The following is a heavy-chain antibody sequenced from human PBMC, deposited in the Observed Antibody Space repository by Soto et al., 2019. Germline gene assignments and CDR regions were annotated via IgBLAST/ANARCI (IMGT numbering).Heavy chain of an antibody. CDR2: IIPIFGTA. CDR3: ARDKAGRRFGELLGGTDV. Sequence: SVKVSCKASGGTFSSNAISWVRQAPGQGLEWMGGIIPIFGTANYAQKFQGRVTITADESTSTAYMELSSLRSEDTAVYYCARDKAGRRFGELLGGTDVWGKGTTVTVSS. CDR1: GGTFSSNA. V-gene: IGHV1-69*13. D-gene: IGHD3-10*01. J-gene: IGHJ6*04.